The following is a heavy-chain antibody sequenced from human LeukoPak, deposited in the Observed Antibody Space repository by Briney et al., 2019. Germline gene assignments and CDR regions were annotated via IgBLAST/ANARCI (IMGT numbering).Heavy chain of an antibody. Sequence: PGGSLRLSCAASGFTFSDHYMDWVRQAPGKGLEWVGRTRNKANSYTTEYAASVKGRFTISRDDSKNSLYLQMNSLKTEDTAVYYCATISGAAAGRDYWGQGTLVTVSS. CDR2: TRNKANSYTT. CDR1: GFTFSDHY. CDR3: ATISGAAAGRDY. J-gene: IGHJ4*02. D-gene: IGHD6-13*01. V-gene: IGHV3-72*01.